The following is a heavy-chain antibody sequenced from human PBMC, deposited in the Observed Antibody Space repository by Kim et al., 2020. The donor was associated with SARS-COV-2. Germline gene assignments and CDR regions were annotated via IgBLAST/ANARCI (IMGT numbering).Heavy chain of an antibody. Sequence: GESLKISCKGSGYSFTSYWIGWGRQMPGKGLEWMGIIYPGDSDTRYSPSFQGQVTISVDKSISTAYLQWSSLKASDTAMYYCAGGFSYGMHYFDYWGQGTLVTVSS. CDR3: AGGFSYGMHYFDY. V-gene: IGHV5-51*01. CDR2: IYPGDSDT. D-gene: IGHD5-18*01. J-gene: IGHJ4*02. CDR1: GYSFTSYW.